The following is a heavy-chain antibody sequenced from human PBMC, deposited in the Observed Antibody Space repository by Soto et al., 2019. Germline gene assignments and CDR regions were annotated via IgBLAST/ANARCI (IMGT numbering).Heavy chain of an antibody. J-gene: IGHJ6*02. Sequence: PSQTLSLTCDISGDSVASNIAAWNWIRQSPSRGLEWLGRTYYKSKFYYDYAVSVRSRLTINPDTSRNQFSLQLNSVTPEDTAVYYCARETIWIGESYGMDVWGHGITVTVS. CDR1: GDSVASNIAA. V-gene: IGHV6-1*01. CDR2: TYYKSKFYY. CDR3: ARETIWIGESYGMDV. D-gene: IGHD3-10*01.